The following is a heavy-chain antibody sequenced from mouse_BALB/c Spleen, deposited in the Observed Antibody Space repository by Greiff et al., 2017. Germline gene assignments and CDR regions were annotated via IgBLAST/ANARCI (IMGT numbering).Heavy chain of an antibody. D-gene: IGHD1-1*01. CDR3: ATHYYGTGFAY. CDR2: ISSGGSYT. Sequence: EVMLVESGGGLVKPGGSLKLSCAASGFTFSSYAMSWVRQSPEKRLEWVAEISSGGSYTYYPDTVTGRFTISRDNAKNTLYLEMSSLRSEDTAMYYCATHYYGTGFAYWGQGTLVTVSA. CDR1: GFTFSSYA. J-gene: IGHJ3*01. V-gene: IGHV5-9-4*01.